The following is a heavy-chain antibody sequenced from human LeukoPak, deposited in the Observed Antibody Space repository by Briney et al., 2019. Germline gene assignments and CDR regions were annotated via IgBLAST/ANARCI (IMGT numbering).Heavy chain of an antibody. V-gene: IGHV3-23*01. CDR1: GFTFSDYA. J-gene: IGHJ4*02. CDR2: INDSGGNT. D-gene: IGHD1-1*01. Sequence: GGSLRLSCAASGFTFSDYAMNWVRQAPGKGLEWVSVINDSGGNTFYADSVKGRFTISRDNSKNTLYLQMSSLRVEDTAVYYCTRSLKWNLVGFDYWGQGTLVTVSS. CDR3: TRSLKWNLVGFDY.